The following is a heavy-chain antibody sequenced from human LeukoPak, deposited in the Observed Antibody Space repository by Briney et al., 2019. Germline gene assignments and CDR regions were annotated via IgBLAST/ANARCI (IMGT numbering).Heavy chain of an antibody. CDR2: IYYTGST. CDR1: GGSITSYY. V-gene: IGHV4-59*01. Sequence: SETLSLTCTVSGGSITSYYWSWIRQPSGKGLEWIGYIYYTGSTDYNPSLRSRLTISVDTSKNQFSLNLSSLTAADTAVYYCARQAVGGSDAFEIWGQGTMVTVSS. D-gene: IGHD6-19*01. J-gene: IGHJ3*02. CDR3: ARQAVGGSDAFEI.